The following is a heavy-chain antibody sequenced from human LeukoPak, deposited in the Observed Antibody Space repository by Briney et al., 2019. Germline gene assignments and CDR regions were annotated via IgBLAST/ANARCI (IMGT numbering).Heavy chain of an antibody. CDR3: AKSTGPYSGSFDY. CDR1: GFTFDDYA. V-gene: IGHV3-9*03. D-gene: IGHD6-13*01. Sequence: PGRSLRLSCAASGFTFDDYAMHWVRQAPGKGLEWVSGISWNSGSIGYADSVKGRFTISRDNAKNSLYLQMNSLRAEDMALYYCAKSTGPYSGSFDYWGQGTLVTVSS. CDR2: ISWNSGSI. J-gene: IGHJ4*02.